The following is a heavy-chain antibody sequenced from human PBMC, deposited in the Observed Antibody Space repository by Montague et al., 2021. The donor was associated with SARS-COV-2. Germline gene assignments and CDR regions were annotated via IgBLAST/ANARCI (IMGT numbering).Heavy chain of an antibody. CDR1: GFTFGDYG. Sequence: SLRLSCAASGFTFGDYGMSWVRQAPGKGLEWVSGINWNGGSTGYADSVKGRFTISRDNAKNSLYLQMNSLRAEDTALYYCASLLLWFGDVYGMDVWGQGTTVTVPS. CDR3: ASLLLWFGDVYGMDV. V-gene: IGHV3-20*04. J-gene: IGHJ6*02. D-gene: IGHD3-10*01. CDR2: INWNGGST.